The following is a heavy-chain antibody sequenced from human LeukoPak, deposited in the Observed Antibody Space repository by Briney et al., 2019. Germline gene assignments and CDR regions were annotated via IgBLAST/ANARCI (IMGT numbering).Heavy chain of an antibody. CDR1: GGSITSYY. D-gene: IGHD6-13*01. Sequence: PSETLSLTCSVSGGSITSYYWSWIRQPPGKGLEWIGYIYYSGSTNYNPSLKSRDTIAVDTSKNQFSLKLSSVTAADTAVYYCARGGIAVAALVHLDYWGQGTLVTVSS. V-gene: IGHV4-59*01. CDR2: IYYSGST. CDR3: ARGGIAVAALVHLDY. J-gene: IGHJ4*02.